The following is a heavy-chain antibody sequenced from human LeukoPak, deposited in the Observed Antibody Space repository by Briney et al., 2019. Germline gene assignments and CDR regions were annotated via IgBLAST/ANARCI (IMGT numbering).Heavy chain of an antibody. CDR3: ARDQYDFWSGYYPT. CDR1: GGSISGYY. Sequence: SETLSLTCSVSGGSISGYYWSWIRQPAGKGLEWIGRIYTSGSTNYNPSLKSRVTMSVDTSKNQFSLKLSSVTAADTAVYYCARDQYDFWSGYYPTWGQGTLVTVSS. CDR2: IYTSGST. D-gene: IGHD3-3*01. V-gene: IGHV4-4*07. J-gene: IGHJ4*02.